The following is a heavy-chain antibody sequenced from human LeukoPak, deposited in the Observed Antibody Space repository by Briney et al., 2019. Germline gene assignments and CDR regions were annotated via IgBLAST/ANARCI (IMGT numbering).Heavy chain of an antibody. CDR3: ARHDSSGLDY. CDR1: GGSISSSSFY. D-gene: IGHD6-19*01. Sequence: SETLSLTCAVSGGSISSSSFYWAWIRQPPGKGLELVGNIHYSGSTYYNPSLKSRVTISVDTSKNQFSLKLSSVTAADTAVYYCARHDSSGLDYWGQGTLVTVSS. J-gene: IGHJ4*02. V-gene: IGHV4-39*01. CDR2: IHYSGST.